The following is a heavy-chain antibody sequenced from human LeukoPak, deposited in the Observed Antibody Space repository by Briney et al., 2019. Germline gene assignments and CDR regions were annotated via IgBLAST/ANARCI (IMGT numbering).Heavy chain of an antibody. V-gene: IGHV6-1*01. CDR2: TYYRSKWYN. Sequence: SQTLSLTCVISGDSVSRNSAAWNWSRQSPSGGLERLGRTYYRSKWYNGYAVSVKSRITINTDTSKNQFSLQLNSVTPEDTAVYFCGRNRGGYIDYWGQGTLVTVSS. CDR3: GRNRGGYIDY. CDR1: GDSVSRNSAA. D-gene: IGHD2-15*01. J-gene: IGHJ4*02.